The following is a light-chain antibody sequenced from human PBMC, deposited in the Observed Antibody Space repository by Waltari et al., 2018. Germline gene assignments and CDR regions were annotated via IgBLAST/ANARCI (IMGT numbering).Light chain of an antibody. CDR2: SNN. Sequence: QSVLTQPPSASGTPGQRVTISCSGSSSNIGSNTVNWYQQLPGTAPKLLIYSNNQRPAGGPDGFSGSKSGTAASLAISGLQSEDEADYYCAAWDDSLNAHYVFGTGTKVTVL. CDR3: AAWDDSLNAHYV. J-gene: IGLJ1*01. V-gene: IGLV1-44*01. CDR1: SSNIGSNT.